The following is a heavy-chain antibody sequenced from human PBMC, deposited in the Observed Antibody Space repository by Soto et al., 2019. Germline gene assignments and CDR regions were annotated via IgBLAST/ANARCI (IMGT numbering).Heavy chain of an antibody. CDR1: GFTFSSYA. CDR2: IWYDESKK. D-gene: IGHD2-15*01. V-gene: IGHV3-33*01. J-gene: IGHJ4*02. Sequence: QVQLVESGGGVVQPGRSLRLSCTASGFTFSSYAMHWVRQAPGKGLEWVAVIWYDESKKYYADSVKGRFTISRDNSGNTLYLQMNSLRDEDTAVYYCARGQWQNTPMANEYWGRGNLVTVSS. CDR3: ARGQWQNTPMANEY.